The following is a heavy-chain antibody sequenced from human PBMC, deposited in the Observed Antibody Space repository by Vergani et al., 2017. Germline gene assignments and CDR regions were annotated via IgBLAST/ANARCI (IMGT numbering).Heavy chain of an antibody. Sequence: QLQLQESGPGLVKPSATLSLTCSVSGASIRSSNYYWGWIRQPPGKGLDWIASIYYSGSTYYNPSLKSRVTISLDTSKNQFSLKLSSVTAADTAVYFWARHSTVEWLVKLGWIDPWGQGILVTVSS. V-gene: IGHV4-39*01. CDR3: ARHSTVEWLVKLGWIDP. J-gene: IGHJ5*02. CDR1: GASIRSSNYY. D-gene: IGHD6-19*01. CDR2: IYYSGST.